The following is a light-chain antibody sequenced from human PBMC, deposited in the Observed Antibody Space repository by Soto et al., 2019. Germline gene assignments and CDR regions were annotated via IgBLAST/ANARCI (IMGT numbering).Light chain of an antibody. CDR1: PTINNY. V-gene: IGKV1-39*01. J-gene: IGKJ1*01. CDR2: AAS. Sequence: DIQMTQSPSSLSASVGDRVTITCRTSPTINNYLNWYQQKPGKAPMLLIYAASTLQSGVPSSFTGSGSGTDFTLTISTPQPEDFAPYYCQQSYTTPRKFGQGTKVDIK. CDR3: QQSYTTPRK.